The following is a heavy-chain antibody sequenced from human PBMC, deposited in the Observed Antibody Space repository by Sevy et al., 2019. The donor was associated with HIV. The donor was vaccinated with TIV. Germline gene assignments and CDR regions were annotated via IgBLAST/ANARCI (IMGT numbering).Heavy chain of an antibody. Sequence: GGSPRLSCAASGFTFSSYSMNWVRQAPGKGLEWVSSISSSSYIYYADSVKGRFTISRDNAKNSLYLQMNSLRAEDTAVYYCARDPRTAAAGTRYFDYWGQGTLVTVSS. CDR1: GFTFSSYS. V-gene: IGHV3-21*01. CDR2: ISSSSYI. CDR3: ARDPRTAAAGTRYFDY. D-gene: IGHD6-13*01. J-gene: IGHJ4*02.